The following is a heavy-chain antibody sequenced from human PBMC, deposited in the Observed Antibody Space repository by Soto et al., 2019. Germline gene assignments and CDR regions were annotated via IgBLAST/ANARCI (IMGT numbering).Heavy chain of an antibody. Sequence: PGGSLRLSCAASGFTVSSNYMSWVRQAPGKGLEWVSVIYSGGSTYYADSVKGRFTISRDNSKNTLYLQMNSLRAEDTAVYYCARDGPGPEWFPSDYWGQGTLVTAPQ. CDR3: ARDGPGPEWFPSDY. D-gene: IGHD3-3*01. CDR2: IYSGGST. CDR1: GFTVSSNY. V-gene: IGHV3-53*01. J-gene: IGHJ4*02.